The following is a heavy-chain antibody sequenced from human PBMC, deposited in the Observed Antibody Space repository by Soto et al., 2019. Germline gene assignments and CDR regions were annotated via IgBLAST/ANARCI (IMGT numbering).Heavy chain of an antibody. Sequence: XESLKISCKGSGYSVTSYWIGWVRQMPGKGLEWMGITYPGDSDTRYSPSFQGQVTISADKSISTAYLQRSSLKASDTAMYYCARRQPYYYYGMDVWGQGTTVTSP. CDR2: TYPGDSDT. CDR1: GYSVTSYW. J-gene: IGHJ6*02. CDR3: ARRQPYYYYGMDV. V-gene: IGHV5-51*01.